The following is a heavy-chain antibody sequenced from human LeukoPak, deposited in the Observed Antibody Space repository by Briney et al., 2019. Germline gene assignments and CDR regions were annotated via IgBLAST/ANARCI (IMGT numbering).Heavy chain of an antibody. CDR2: ISSSSSYI. D-gene: IGHD5-18*01. CDR1: GFTFSSYS. V-gene: IGHV3-21*01. Sequence: PGGSLRLSCAASGFTFSSYSMNWVRQAPGKGLEWVSSISSSSSYIYYADSVKGRFTISRDNAKNSLYLQMNSLRAEDTAVYYCAREARGGYSYAGRYYYYMDVWGKGTTVTVSS. CDR3: AREARGGYSYAGRYYYYMDV. J-gene: IGHJ6*03.